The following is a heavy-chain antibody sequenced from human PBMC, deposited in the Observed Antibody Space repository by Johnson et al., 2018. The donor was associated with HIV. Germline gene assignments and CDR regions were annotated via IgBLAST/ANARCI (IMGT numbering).Heavy chain of an antibody. Sequence: DVQLVESGGGVVQPGRSLRLSCAASGFTFSSYAMSWVRQAPGKGLEWVSAISGSGGSTYYADSVQARFTISRDNSKNTLYLQMNSLRAEDTAVYYVVSVAGLFAPFDIWGQGTMVTVSS. CDR1: GFTFSSYA. D-gene: IGHD6-19*01. V-gene: IGHV3-23*04. J-gene: IGHJ3*02. CDR2: ISGSGGST. CDR3: VSVAGLFAPFDI.